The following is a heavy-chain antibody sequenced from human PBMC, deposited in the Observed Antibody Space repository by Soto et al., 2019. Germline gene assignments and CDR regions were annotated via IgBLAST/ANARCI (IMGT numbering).Heavy chain of an antibody. J-gene: IGHJ4*02. Sequence: SETLSLTYTVSGGSISSGGYYGSWIRQHPGKGLEWIGYIYYSGSTYYNPSLKSRVTISVDTSKNQFSLKLSSVTAADTAVYYCARVDCSGGSCHSGYFDYWGQGTLVTASS. CDR1: GGSISSGGYY. CDR3: ARVDCSGGSCHSGYFDY. V-gene: IGHV4-31*03. CDR2: IYYSGST. D-gene: IGHD2-15*01.